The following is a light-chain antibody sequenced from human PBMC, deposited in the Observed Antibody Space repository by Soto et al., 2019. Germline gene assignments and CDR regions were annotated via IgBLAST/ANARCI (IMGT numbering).Light chain of an antibody. CDR2: DAS. CDR3: QQRGGWPLT. CDR1: QGVGRF. J-gene: IGKJ4*01. Sequence: EIVLTQSPATRSLSPGERAALSCRASQGVGRFLAWYQQKPGQAPRLLIYDASNRATGIPARFSGSGSVTDFTLAIDNLEPEDFAVYYCQQRGGWPLTFGGGTKVEIK. V-gene: IGKV3-11*01.